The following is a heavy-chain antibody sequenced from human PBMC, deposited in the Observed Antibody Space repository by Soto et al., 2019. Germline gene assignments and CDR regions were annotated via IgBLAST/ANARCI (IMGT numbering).Heavy chain of an antibody. Sequence: QVQLQESGPGLVKPSETLSLTCTVSGGSISSYYWSWIRQPPGKGLEWIGYIYYSGSTKYNPSLKSRVTISVDTSKNRFSLRLSSATAADTAVYYCARVWGGAFDFWGQGTMVTVSS. V-gene: IGHV4-59*01. CDR1: GGSISSYY. D-gene: IGHD3-10*01. CDR3: ARVWGGAFDF. CDR2: IYYSGST. J-gene: IGHJ3*01.